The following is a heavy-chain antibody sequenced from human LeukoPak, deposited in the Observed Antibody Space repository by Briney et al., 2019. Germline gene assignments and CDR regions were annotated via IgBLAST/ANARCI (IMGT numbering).Heavy chain of an antibody. CDR3: ARGGRGTTGTKARAFDI. D-gene: IGHD1-1*01. CDR1: GGSFSGYY. V-gene: IGHV4-34*01. J-gene: IGHJ3*02. CDR2: INHSGST. Sequence: PSETLSLTCAVYGGSFSGYYWSWIRQPPGKGLEWIGEINHSGSTNYNPSLKRRVTISVDTSKNQFSLKLSSVTAADTAVYYCARGGRGTTGTKARAFDIWGQGTMVTVSS.